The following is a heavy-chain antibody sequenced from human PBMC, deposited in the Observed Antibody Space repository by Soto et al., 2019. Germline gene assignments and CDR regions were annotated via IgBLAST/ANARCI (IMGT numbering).Heavy chain of an antibody. CDR1: GDYISNGYY. CDR2: IFHGGTT. Sequence: SETLSLTCAVSGDYISNGYYWAWIRQPPGMGLDWIGSIFHGGTTHYNPPLKSRVIMSADTSKNQFSLRLNSVTAADTAVYYCARDVDWFDPWGRGTLVTVSS. J-gene: IGHJ5*02. V-gene: IGHV4-38-2*02. CDR3: ARDVDWFDP.